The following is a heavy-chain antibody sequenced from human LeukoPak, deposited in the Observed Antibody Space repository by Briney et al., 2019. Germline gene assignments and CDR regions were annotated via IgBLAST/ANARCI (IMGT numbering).Heavy chain of an antibody. D-gene: IGHD4/OR15-4a*01. J-gene: IGHJ4*02. CDR2: IYYSGST. CDR1: GGSISSSSSY. Sequence: PSETLSLTCTVSGGSISSSSSYWGWIRQPPGKGLEWIGSIYYSGSTYYNPSLKSRVTISVDTSKNQFSLKLSSMTAADTAVYYCARRAGAYSHPYDYWGQGTLVTVSS. V-gene: IGHV4-39*01. CDR3: ARRAGAYSHPYDY.